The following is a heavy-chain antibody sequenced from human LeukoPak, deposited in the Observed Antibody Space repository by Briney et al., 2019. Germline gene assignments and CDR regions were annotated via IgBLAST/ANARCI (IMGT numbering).Heavy chain of an antibody. V-gene: IGHV4-4*07. CDR3: ARDYYGSGSFAWFDP. Sequence: SETLSLTCTVSGGSISSYYWSWIRQPAGKGLEWIGRIYTSGSTNYNPSLKSRVTMSADTSKNQFSLKLSSVTAADTAVYYCARDYYGSGSFAWFDPWGQGTLVTVSS. J-gene: IGHJ5*02. CDR1: GGSISSYY. CDR2: IYTSGST. D-gene: IGHD3-10*01.